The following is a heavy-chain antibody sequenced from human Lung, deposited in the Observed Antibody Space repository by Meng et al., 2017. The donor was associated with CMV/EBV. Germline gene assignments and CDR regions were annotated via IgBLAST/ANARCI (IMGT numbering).Heavy chain of an antibody. Sequence: GGSXRLXCAASGFTFSKSWIHWVRQAPGKGLVWVSRINADGSSTTYADSVKGRFTVSRDNAKDTLYLQMSSLRAEDTALYYCATVTFHDFVSGYVPFDYLGQGXLVTVSS. CDR1: GFTFSKSW. V-gene: IGHV3-74*01. J-gene: IGHJ4*02. CDR2: INADGSST. CDR3: ATVTFHDFVSGYVPFDY. D-gene: IGHD3-3*01.